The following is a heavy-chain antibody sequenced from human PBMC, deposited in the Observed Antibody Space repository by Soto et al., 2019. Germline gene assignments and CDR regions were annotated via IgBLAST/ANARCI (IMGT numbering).Heavy chain of an antibody. D-gene: IGHD2-15*01. J-gene: IGHJ4*02. V-gene: IGHV4-59*01. Sequence: SETLSLTCTVSGGSISSYYWSWIRQPPGKGLEWIGYIYYSGSTNYNPSLKSRVTISVDTSKNQFSLKPSSVTAADTAVYYCARDNPQTRYCSGGSCYPDFWYWGQGTLVTVSS. CDR3: ARDNPQTRYCSGGSCYPDFWY. CDR1: GGSISSYY. CDR2: IYYSGST.